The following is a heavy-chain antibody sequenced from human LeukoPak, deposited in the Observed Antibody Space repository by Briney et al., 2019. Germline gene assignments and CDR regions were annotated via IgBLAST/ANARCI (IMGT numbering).Heavy chain of an antibody. D-gene: IGHD6-19*01. CDR1: GGSFSGYY. V-gene: IGHV4-34*01. CDR3: ARGHFRYSSGWYYRLYFDY. J-gene: IGHJ4*02. Sequence: SETLSLTCAVYGGSFSGYYWSWIRQPPGKGLEWIGEINHSGSTNYNPSLKSRVTISVDTSKNQFSLKLSSVTAADTAVYYCARGHFRYSSGWYYRLYFDYWGQGTLVTVSS. CDR2: INHSGST.